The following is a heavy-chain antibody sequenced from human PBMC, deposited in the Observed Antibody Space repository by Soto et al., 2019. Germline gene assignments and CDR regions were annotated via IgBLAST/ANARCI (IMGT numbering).Heavy chain of an antibody. D-gene: IGHD3-16*01. Sequence: QVQLVQSGAEVKNPGASVKVSCKTSGYIFTSYGIGWARQAPGQGLEWMGWINTYNGKTNYAQNLQGRVTLTTRTATSTAYMELRSLRSNDTAIYYCAMVDVYVTPSPQDVWGQGTTVTVSS. CDR3: AMVDVYVTPSPQDV. CDR2: INTYNGKT. CDR1: GYIFTSYG. V-gene: IGHV1-18*01. J-gene: IGHJ6*02.